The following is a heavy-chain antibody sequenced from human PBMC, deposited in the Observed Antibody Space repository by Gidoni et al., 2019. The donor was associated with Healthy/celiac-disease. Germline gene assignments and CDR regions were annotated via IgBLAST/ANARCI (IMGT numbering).Heavy chain of an antibody. Sequence: EVQLVESGGGLVQPGRSLRLSCAASGFTFDDYAMHWVRQAPGKGLEWVSGISWNSGSIGYADSVKGRFTISRDNAKNSLYLQMNSLRAEDTALYYCAKVKSYSSGWQGGAFDIWGQGTMVTVSS. CDR3: AKVKSYSSGWQGGAFDI. D-gene: IGHD6-19*01. CDR1: GFTFDDYA. J-gene: IGHJ3*02. CDR2: ISWNSGSI. V-gene: IGHV3-9*01.